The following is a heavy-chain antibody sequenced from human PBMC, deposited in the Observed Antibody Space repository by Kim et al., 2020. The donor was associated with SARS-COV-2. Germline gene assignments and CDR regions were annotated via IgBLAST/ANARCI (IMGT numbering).Heavy chain of an antibody. Sequence: ADSVKGRLTISRDNSKNTLYLQMNSLRAEDTAVYYCAKANPYSSSWNFDYWGQGTLVTVSS. J-gene: IGHJ4*02. V-gene: IGHV3-23*01. CDR3: AKANPYSSSWNFDY. D-gene: IGHD6-13*01.